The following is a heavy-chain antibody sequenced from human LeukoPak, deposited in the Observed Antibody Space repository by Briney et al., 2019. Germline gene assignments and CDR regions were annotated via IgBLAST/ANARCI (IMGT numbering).Heavy chain of an antibody. D-gene: IGHD3-10*01. CDR2: IYNSGST. Sequence: SETLSLTCAVYGGSFSGYYWSWIRQPPGKGLEWIGYIYNSGSTNNNPSLKSRVTISVDTSKKQFSLKLSSVTAADTAVYYRARETPYGSGSYPFDYWGQGILVTVSS. CDR1: GGSFSGYY. J-gene: IGHJ4*02. CDR3: ARETPYGSGSYPFDY. V-gene: IGHV4-59*01.